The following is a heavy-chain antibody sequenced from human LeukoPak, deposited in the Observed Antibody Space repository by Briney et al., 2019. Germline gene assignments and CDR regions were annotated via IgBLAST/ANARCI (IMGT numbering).Heavy chain of an antibody. D-gene: IGHD2-2*01. CDR3: AKAGYQLLTPFDY. Sequence: GGSLRLSCAASGFTFDDYAMHWVRQAPGKGLEWVSGISWNSGSIGYADSVKGRFTISRDNAKNSLYLQMNSLRAEDTALYYCAKAGYQLLTPFDYWGQGTLVTVSS. CDR2: ISWNSGSI. J-gene: IGHJ4*02. CDR1: GFTFDDYA. V-gene: IGHV3-9*01.